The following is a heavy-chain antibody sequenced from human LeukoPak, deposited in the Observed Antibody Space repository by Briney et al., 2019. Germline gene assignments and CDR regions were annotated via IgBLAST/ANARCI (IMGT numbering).Heavy chain of an antibody. CDR1: GFTFSSYA. Sequence: GGSLRLSCAASGFTFSSYAMHWVRQAPGKGLEWVAVISYDGSNKYYADSVKGRFTISRDNSKNTLYLQMNSLRAEDTAVYYCARDGSGRYSSGLNWFDPWGQGTLVTVSS. V-gene: IGHV3-30*04. J-gene: IGHJ5*02. CDR3: ARDGSGRYSSGLNWFDP. CDR2: ISYDGSNK. D-gene: IGHD6-19*01.